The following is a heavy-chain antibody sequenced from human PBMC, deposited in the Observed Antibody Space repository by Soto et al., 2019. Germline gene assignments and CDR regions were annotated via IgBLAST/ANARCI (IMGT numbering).Heavy chain of an antibody. D-gene: IGHD3-3*01. CDR3: ARNEHYDFWSGYYNYYYGMDV. J-gene: IGHJ6*02. V-gene: IGHV1-3*01. CDR1: GYTFTSYA. Sequence: ASVKVSCKASGYTFTSYAMHWVRQAPGQRLEWMGWINAGNGNTKYSQKFQGRVTITRDTSASTAYMELSSLRSEDTAVYYCARNEHYDFWSGYYNYYYGMDVWGQGTTVTVSS. CDR2: INAGNGNT.